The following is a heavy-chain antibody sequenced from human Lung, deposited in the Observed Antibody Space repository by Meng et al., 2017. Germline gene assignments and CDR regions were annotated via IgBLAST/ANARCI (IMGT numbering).Heavy chain of an antibody. J-gene: IGHJ4*02. CDR2: IYYSGST. CDR1: GGSISSGGYY. Sequence: LRLSRTVSGGSISSGGYYWSWIRQHPGKGLEWIGYIYYSGSTYYNPSLKSRVTISVDTSKNQFSLKLSSVTAADTAVYYCARSLRFGGVIFDYWGQGTLVTVSS. D-gene: IGHD3-16*01. V-gene: IGHV4-31*03. CDR3: ARSLRFGGVIFDY.